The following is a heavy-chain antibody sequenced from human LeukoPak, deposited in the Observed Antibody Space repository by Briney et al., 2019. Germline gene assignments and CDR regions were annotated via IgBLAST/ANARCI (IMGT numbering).Heavy chain of an antibody. V-gene: IGHV1-69*05. Sequence: SVKVSYKASGGTFSSYAISWVRQAPGQGLEWMGGIIPIFGTANYAQKFRGRVTITTDESTSTAYMELSSLRSEDTAVYYCAREGSWYYNWFDPWGQGTLVTVSS. J-gene: IGHJ5*02. CDR2: IIPIFGTA. CDR3: AREGSWYYNWFDP. D-gene: IGHD6-13*01. CDR1: GGTFSSYA.